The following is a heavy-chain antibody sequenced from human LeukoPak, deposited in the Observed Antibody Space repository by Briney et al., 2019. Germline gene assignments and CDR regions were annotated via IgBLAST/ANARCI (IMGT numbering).Heavy chain of an antibody. CDR2: INHSGST. V-gene: IGHV4-34*01. Sequence: SETLSLTCAVYGGSFSGYYWSWIRQPPGKGLEWIGEINHSGSTNYNPSLKSRVTISVDTSKDQFSLKLSSVTAADTAVYYCARHVIDRIVVVISDWSDPWGQGTLVTVSS. D-gene: IGHD3-22*01. J-gene: IGHJ5*02. CDR1: GGSFSGYY. CDR3: ARHVIDRIVVVISDWSDP.